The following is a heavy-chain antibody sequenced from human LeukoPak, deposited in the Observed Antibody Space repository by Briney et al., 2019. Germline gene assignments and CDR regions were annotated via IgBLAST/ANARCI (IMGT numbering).Heavy chain of an antibody. V-gene: IGHV3-48*03. CDR3: ARTTMVRGVMTY. CDR1: GFTFSSYE. D-gene: IGHD3-10*01. CDR2: ISSSGSTI. J-gene: IGHJ4*02. Sequence: QSGGSLRLSCAASGFTFSSYEMSWVRQAPGKGLEWVSYISSSGSTIYYADSVKGRFTISRDNAKNSLYLQMNSLRAGDTAVYYCARTTMVRGVMTYWGQGTLVTVSS.